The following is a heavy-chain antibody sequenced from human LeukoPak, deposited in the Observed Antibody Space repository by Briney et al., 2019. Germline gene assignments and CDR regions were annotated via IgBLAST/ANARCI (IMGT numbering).Heavy chain of an antibody. D-gene: IGHD1-7*01. J-gene: IGHJ6*03. CDR2: IYHSGST. CDR1: GYSISSGYY. Sequence: SETLSLTCTVSGYSISSGYYWGWIRQPPGKGLEWIGSIYHSGSTYYNPSLKSRVTISVDTSKNQFSLKLSSVTAADTAVYYCARGRKYNWNYYQPYYMDVWGKGTTVTVSS. V-gene: IGHV4-38-2*02. CDR3: ARGRKYNWNYYQPYYMDV.